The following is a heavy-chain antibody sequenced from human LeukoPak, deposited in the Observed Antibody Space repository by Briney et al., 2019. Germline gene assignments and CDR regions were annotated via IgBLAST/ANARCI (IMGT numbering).Heavy chain of an antibody. D-gene: IGHD6-6*01. CDR1: GFIFSSYW. CDR3: ARGGYSSSSVDY. Sequence: GGSLRLSCAASGFIFSSYWMSWVRQAPGKGLEWVANIKQDGSEKYYVDSVKGRFTISRDNAKNSLYLQMNSLRGEDTAVYYCARGGYSSSSVDYWGQGTLVTVSS. J-gene: IGHJ4*02. V-gene: IGHV3-7*01. CDR2: IKQDGSEK.